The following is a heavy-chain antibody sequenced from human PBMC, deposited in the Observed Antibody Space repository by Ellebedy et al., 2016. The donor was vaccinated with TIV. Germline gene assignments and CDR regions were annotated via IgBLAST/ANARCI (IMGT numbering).Heavy chain of an antibody. CDR3: VREWYSSGHCDVFAM. CDR2: ISVDGRAV. V-gene: IGHV3-30*03. J-gene: IGHJ3*02. Sequence: GESLKISCVGFGFTFSDSVMHWVRQDPGKGLDWVAGISVDGRAVHYPDSVKGRFTISRDNAQNTVYLQMNSLRLEDTAVYYCVREWYSSGHCDVFAMWGQGTIVTVSS. CDR1: GFTFSDSV. D-gene: IGHD6-19*01.